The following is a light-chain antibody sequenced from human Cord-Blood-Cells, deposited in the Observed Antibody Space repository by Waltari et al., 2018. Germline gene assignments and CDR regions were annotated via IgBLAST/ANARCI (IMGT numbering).Light chain of an antibody. CDR3: SSYTSSNWV. CDR1: SSDVGGYTY. Sequence: QSALTQPASVSGSPGQSITISCTGTSSDVGGYTYVSWYQQHPGKAPKLMIYDVSNRPSGVSNRFSGSKSGNTASLTISGLQAEDEADYYCSSYTSSNWVFGGGTKLTVL. CDR2: DVS. J-gene: IGLJ3*02. V-gene: IGLV2-14*01.